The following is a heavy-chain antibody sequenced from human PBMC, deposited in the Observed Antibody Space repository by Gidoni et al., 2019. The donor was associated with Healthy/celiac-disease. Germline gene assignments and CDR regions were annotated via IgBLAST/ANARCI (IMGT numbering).Heavy chain of an antibody. V-gene: IGHV4-34*01. Sequence: QVPLQQWGAGLLKPSETLSLTCAVYGGSFSGYYWSWIRQPPGKGLEWIGEINHSGSTNYNPSLKSRVTISVDTSKNQFSLKLSSVTAADTAVYYCARVAQNGSYIDAFDIWGQGTMVTVSS. CDR2: INHSGST. CDR3: ARVAQNGSYIDAFDI. J-gene: IGHJ3*02. CDR1: GGSFSGYY. D-gene: IGHD1-26*01.